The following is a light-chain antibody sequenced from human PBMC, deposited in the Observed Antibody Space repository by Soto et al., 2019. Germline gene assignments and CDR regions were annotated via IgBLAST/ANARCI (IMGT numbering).Light chain of an antibody. CDR1: QSISWW. Sequence: DIQMTQSPSTLSASVGDRVTITCRASQSISWWLAWYQQKPGKPPKLLIYDASSLESGVPSRFSGSGSGTEFTLTINNLQPDDFATYYCQQYSSYRSFGGGTKVDNK. J-gene: IGKJ4*01. CDR2: DAS. V-gene: IGKV1-5*01. CDR3: QQYSSYRS.